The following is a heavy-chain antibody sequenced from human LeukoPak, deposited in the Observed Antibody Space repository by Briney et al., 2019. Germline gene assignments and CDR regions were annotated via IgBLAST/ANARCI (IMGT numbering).Heavy chain of an antibody. Sequence: GGSLRLSCAASGFTFSSYSMNWVRQAPGKGLEWVSSISSSSSYIYYADSVKGRFTISRDNAKNSLYLQMNSLRAEDTAVYYCARDWSSSSVGTFDYRGQGTLVTVSS. D-gene: IGHD6-6*01. V-gene: IGHV3-21*01. CDR1: GFTFSSYS. J-gene: IGHJ4*02. CDR3: ARDWSSSSVGTFDY. CDR2: ISSSSSYI.